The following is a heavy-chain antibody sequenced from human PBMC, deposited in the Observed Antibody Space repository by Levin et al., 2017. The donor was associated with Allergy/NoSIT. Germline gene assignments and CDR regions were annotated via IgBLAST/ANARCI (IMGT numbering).Heavy chain of an antibody. V-gene: IGHV4-39*01. CDR2: IYYSGST. J-gene: IGHJ4*02. CDR1: GGSISSSSYY. D-gene: IGHD5-12*01. Sequence: KTSETLSLTCTVSGGSISSSSYYWGWIRQPPGKGLEWIGSIYYSGSTYYNPSLKSRVTISVDTSKNQFSLKLSSVTAADTAVYYCARRSGIVATRIDYWGQGTLVTVSS. CDR3: ARRSGIVATRIDY.